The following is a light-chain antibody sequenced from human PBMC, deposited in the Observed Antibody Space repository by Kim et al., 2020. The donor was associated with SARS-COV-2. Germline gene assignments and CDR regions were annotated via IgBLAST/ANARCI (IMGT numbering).Light chain of an antibody. CDR1: SGHSSYA. CDR3: QTWDTGIRV. V-gene: IGLV4-69*01. Sequence: ASVKLTCTLSSGHSSYAIAWHQQQPEKGPRYLMKLNSDGSHSKGDGIPDRFSGSSSGAERYLTISSLQYEDEADYYCQTWDTGIRVFGGGTQLTVL. J-gene: IGLJ2*01. CDR2: LNSDGSH.